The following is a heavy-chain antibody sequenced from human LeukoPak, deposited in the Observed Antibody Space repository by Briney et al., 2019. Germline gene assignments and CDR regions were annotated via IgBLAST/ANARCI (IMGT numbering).Heavy chain of an antibody. CDR1: GFTVRSNY. Sequence: PGGSLRLSCAVSGFTVRSNYMAWVRQAPGKGLECVSILYSSGDTYYADSVQGRLTISRDNSKNTLYLQMSSLRADDTAIYYCAKVILIAAAHGDFIDLWGQGTLVSVSS. D-gene: IGHD6-6*01. CDR2: LYSSGDT. V-gene: IGHV3-53*01. CDR3: AKVILIAAAHGDFIDL. J-gene: IGHJ5*02.